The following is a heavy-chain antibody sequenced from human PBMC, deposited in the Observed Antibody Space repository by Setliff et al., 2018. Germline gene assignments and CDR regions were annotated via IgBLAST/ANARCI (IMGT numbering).Heavy chain of an antibody. CDR3: ASIPSSGWYFDL. CDR1: GGSFSTYY. D-gene: IGHD6-19*01. V-gene: IGHV4-4*08. J-gene: IGHJ2*01. CDR2: IYTSGST. Sequence: KPSETLSLTCAVYGGSFSTYYWIWIRQPPGKGLEWIGHIYTSGSTNYNPSLKSRVTISVDTSKNQFSLKLSSVTAADTAVYYCASIPSSGWYFDLWGRGTLVTVSS.